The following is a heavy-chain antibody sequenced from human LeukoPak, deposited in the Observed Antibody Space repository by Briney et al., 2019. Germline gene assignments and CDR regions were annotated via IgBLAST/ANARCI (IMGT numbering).Heavy chain of an antibody. J-gene: IGHJ3*02. V-gene: IGHV4-39*07. CDR3: ARGDIVVRRVMGAFDI. Sequence: PSETLSLTCTVSGGSISSSSYYWGWIRQPPGKGLEWIGSIYYSGTTYYNPSLKSRITVSVDTSKNQFFLKLSSVTAADTAVYYCARGDIVVRRVMGAFDIWGQGTRVTVSS. CDR1: GGSISSSSYY. D-gene: IGHD3-10*01. CDR2: IYYSGTT.